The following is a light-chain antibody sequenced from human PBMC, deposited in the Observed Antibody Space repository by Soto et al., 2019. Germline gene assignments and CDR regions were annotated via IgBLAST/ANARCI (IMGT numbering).Light chain of an antibody. CDR2: LGS. Sequence: DIVMTQSPLSLPVTPGEPASISCRSSQSLLHSNGYNYLDWYLQKPGQSPQLLIYLGSNRASGVPDRFSGSGSGTDFTLKISRVEAGDVGVYYCMQALQTPYTLGQGTKLEIK. V-gene: IGKV2-28*01. J-gene: IGKJ2*01. CDR3: MQALQTPYT. CDR1: QSLLHSNGYNY.